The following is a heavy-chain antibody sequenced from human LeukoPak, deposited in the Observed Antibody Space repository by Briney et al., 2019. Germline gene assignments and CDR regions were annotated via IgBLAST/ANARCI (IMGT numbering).Heavy chain of an antibody. V-gene: IGHV3-23*01. Sequence: GGSLRLSCAASGFTFSSYAMNWVRRAPGKGLEWVSAISGSSGSTYYADTVKGRFTISRDNSRNTLYLQMNSLRADDTAVYFCAKSRPIAYFFDYWGQGTLVTVSS. CDR1: GFTFSSYA. CDR3: AKSRPIAYFFDY. J-gene: IGHJ4*02. CDR2: ISGSSGST.